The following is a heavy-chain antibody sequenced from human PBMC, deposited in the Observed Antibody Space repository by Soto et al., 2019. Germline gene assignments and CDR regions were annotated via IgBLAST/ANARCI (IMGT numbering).Heavy chain of an antibody. CDR1: GFTFSSYA. CDR2: IRAGGGST. Sequence: EVQVLESGGGLVQPGGSLRLSCAASGFTFSSYAMNWVRQAPGKGLEWVSGIRAGGGSTYYADSVKGRFTVSRDNSKNPVNLQMNSLRAEDTAVYYCAKATGDYWSPSDYWGQGTLVTVSS. V-gene: IGHV3-23*01. J-gene: IGHJ4*02. CDR3: AKATGDYWSPSDY. D-gene: IGHD3-3*01.